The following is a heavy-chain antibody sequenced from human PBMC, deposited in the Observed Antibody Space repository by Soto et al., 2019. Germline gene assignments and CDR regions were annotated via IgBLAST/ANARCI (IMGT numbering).Heavy chain of an antibody. CDR3: ARGLSTLPVFAFDV. CDR1: GISLTTRGVG. J-gene: IGHJ3*01. Sequence: QITVKGSGPTLVKPTQTLTLTCSLSGISLTTRGVGLGWIRQTPGEALEWLALIYWNDDKHYTPSLKSRLTIHRDTSKNQAVLTLSNMDPVHTATYYCARGLSTLPVFAFDVWGQGPVVTVSS. V-gene: IGHV2-5*01. D-gene: IGHD1-1*01. CDR2: IYWNDDK.